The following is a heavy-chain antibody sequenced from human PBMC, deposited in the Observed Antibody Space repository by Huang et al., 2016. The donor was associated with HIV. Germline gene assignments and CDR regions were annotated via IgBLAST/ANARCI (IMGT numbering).Heavy chain of an antibody. CDR3: AKDPSSPYGDSYFEQ. Sequence: EVQLLESGGGLVQPGGSLRLSCAASGFTFIDFAMSWVRQALGKWLEWVSAMRGSVHRTYYEDSVKGRFTISIENSKNTLYLQMNKLRVEDTAVYFCAKDPSSPYGDSYFEQWGQGTLVTVSP. V-gene: IGHV3-23*01. D-gene: IGHD4-17*01. CDR1: GFTFIDFA. CDR2: MRGSVHRT. J-gene: IGHJ4*02.